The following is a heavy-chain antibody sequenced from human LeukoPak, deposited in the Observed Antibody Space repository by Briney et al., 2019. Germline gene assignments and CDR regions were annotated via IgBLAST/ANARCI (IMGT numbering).Heavy chain of an antibody. J-gene: IGHJ6*02. CDR2: IKQDGSEK. Sequence: GGSLRLSRAASGFTFSSYWMSWVRQAPGKGLEWVANIKQDGSEKYYVDSVKGRFTISRDNAKNSLYLQMNSLRAEDTAVYYCARDETYDFWSGYYLNYYGMDVWGQGTTVTVSS. CDR3: ARDETYDFWSGYYLNYYGMDV. V-gene: IGHV3-7*01. CDR1: GFTFSSYW. D-gene: IGHD3-3*01.